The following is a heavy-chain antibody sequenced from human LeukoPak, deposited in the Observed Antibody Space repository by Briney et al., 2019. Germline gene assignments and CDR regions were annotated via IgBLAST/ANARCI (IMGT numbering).Heavy chain of an antibody. Sequence: SETLSLTCTVSGGSISSSSYYWGWIRQPPGKGLEWIGSIYYSGSTYYNPSLKSRVTISVDTSKNQFSLKLSSVTAADTAVYYCASVGYEDGYWGQGTLVTVSS. CDR2: IYYSGST. V-gene: IGHV4-39*01. CDR3: ASVGYEDGY. D-gene: IGHD3-3*01. J-gene: IGHJ4*02. CDR1: GGSISSSSYY.